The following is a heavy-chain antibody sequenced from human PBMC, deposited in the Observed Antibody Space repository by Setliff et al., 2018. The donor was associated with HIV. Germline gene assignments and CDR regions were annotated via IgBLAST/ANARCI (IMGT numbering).Heavy chain of an antibody. CDR1: GGSISSYY. D-gene: IGHD2-21*01. CDR2: IYYSGST. J-gene: IGHJ4*02. V-gene: IGHV4-59*12. CDR3: ARGSRGIVVVIPQPRLFDY. Sequence: SETLSLTCTVSGGSISSYYWSWIRQPPGKGLEWIGYIYYSGSTNYNPSLKSRVTISVDTSKNQFSLNLRSVTAADTAVYYCARGSRGIVVVIPQPRLFDYWGQGTLVTVS.